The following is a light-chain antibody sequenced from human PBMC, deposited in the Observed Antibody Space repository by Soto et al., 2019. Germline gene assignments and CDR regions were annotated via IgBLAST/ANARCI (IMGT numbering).Light chain of an antibody. Sequence: DIVMTQSPDSLAVSLGERATINCKSSQSVLYTSNNKNYLAWYQQKPGQPPKLLIYWASARDSGVPDRFSGSGSGTDFTLTVSSLQAEDVAVYYCQQYYSSPYTFGQGTKLAIQ. CDR1: QSVLYTSNNKNY. V-gene: IGKV4-1*01. J-gene: IGKJ2*01. CDR2: WAS. CDR3: QQYYSSPYT.